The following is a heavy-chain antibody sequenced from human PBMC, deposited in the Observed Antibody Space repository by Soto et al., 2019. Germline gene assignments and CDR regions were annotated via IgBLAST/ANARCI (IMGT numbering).Heavy chain of an antibody. CDR3: ASASRWITGTTDPLGY. V-gene: IGHV3-23*01. D-gene: IGHD1-7*01. Sequence: EVQLLESGGGLVQPGGSLRLSCAASGFTFSSYAMSWVRQAPGKGLEWVSAISGSGGSTYYADSVKGRFTISRDNSTNALYLQMNSLRAEDTAVYYCASASRWITGTTDPLGYWGQGTLVTVSS. CDR2: ISGSGGST. J-gene: IGHJ4*02. CDR1: GFTFSSYA.